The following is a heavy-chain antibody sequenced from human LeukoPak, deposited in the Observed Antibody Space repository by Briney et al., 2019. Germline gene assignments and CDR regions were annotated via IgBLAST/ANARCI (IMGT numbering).Heavy chain of an antibody. Sequence: ASVKVSCKASGYTFTSYGISWVRQAPGQGLEWMGWISAYNGNTHYTQNLQGRVTMTTDTSTSTAYMELRSLRSDDTAVYYCAREYYDIFTGYYNPSNLDYWGQGTLVTVSS. CDR2: ISAYNGNT. V-gene: IGHV1-18*01. D-gene: IGHD3-9*01. J-gene: IGHJ4*02. CDR1: GYTFTSYG. CDR3: AREYYDIFTGYYNPSNLDY.